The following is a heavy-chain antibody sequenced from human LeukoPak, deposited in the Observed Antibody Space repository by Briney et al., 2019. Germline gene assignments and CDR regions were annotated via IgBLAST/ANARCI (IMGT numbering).Heavy chain of an antibody. CDR1: EFTLSIYT. D-gene: IGHD5-18*01. CDR3: ARMIDYNYGYAFDY. V-gene: IGHV3-48*02. J-gene: IGHJ4*02. CDR2: MSTSGSI. Sequence: GGSLILSCAASEFTLSIYTMNWVRQAPGKGLEWVSYMSTSGSISYADSVKGRFTISRDNAKISLYLQMNSLRDEDTAVYYCARMIDYNYGYAFDYWGQGTLVTVSS.